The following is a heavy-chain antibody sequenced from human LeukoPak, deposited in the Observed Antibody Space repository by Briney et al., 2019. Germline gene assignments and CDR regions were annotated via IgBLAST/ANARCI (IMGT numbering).Heavy chain of an antibody. J-gene: IGHJ4*02. CDR2: IDSSGGYM. CDR1: GFTVSSNS. CDR3: LRGDRRDY. Sequence: GGSLRLSCTVSGFTVSSNSMSWVRQAPGKGLEWVSSIDSSGGYMFYADSVKGRFIISRDNAKDSLYLQMNSLRAEDTAVYYCLRGDRRDYWGQGTLVTVSS. V-gene: IGHV3-21*06.